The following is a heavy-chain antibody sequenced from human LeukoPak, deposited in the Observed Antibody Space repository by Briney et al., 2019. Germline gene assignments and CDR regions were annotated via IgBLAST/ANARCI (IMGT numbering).Heavy chain of an antibody. CDR2: INPSGGST. V-gene: IGHV1-46*01. D-gene: IGHD3-3*01. J-gene: IGHJ5*02. Sequence: ASVKVSCKASGYTFTSYYMHWVRQAPGQGLEWMGIINPSGGSTSYAQKFQGRVTMTRDMSTSTVYMELSSLRSEDTAVYYCAREKGVPIFGVVITDNWFEPWGQGTLVTVSS. CDR3: AREKGVPIFGVVITDNWFEP. CDR1: GYTFTSYY.